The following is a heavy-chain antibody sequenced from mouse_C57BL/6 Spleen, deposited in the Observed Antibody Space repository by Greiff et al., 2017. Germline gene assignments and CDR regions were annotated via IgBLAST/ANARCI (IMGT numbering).Heavy chain of an antibody. CDR2: IYPRSGNT. V-gene: IGHV1-81*01. J-gene: IGHJ1*03. D-gene: IGHD1-1*01. Sequence: VQLKESGAELARPGASVKLSCKASGYTFTSYGISWVKQRTGQGLEWIGEIYPRSGNTYYNEKFKGKATLTADKSSSTAYMELRSLTSEDSAVYFCARDRGTTVVDHWYFDVWGTGTTVTVSS. CDR3: ARDRGTTVVDHWYFDV. CDR1: GYTFTSYG.